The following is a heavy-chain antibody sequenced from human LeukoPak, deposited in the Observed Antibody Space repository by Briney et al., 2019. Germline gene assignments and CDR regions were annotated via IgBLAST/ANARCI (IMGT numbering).Heavy chain of an antibody. V-gene: IGHV4-59*08. CDR3: ARGMYYDILTGLPNWFDP. D-gene: IGHD3-9*01. J-gene: IGHJ5*02. CDR1: GGSISSYY. Sequence: SETLSLTCTVSGGSISSYYWSWIRQPPGKGLDLIGYIYYSGSTNYNPSLKSRVTISVDTSKNQFSLKLTSVTAADTAVYYCARGMYYDILTGLPNWFDPWGQGTLVTVSS. CDR2: IYYSGST.